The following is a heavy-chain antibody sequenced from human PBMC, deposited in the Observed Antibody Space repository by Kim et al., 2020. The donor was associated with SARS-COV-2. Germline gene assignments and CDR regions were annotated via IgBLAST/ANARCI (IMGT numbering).Heavy chain of an antibody. D-gene: IGHD4-17*01. V-gene: IGHV3-23*01. CDR3: AIRGSNYGAYNY. CDR2: ISHTGDIT. CDR1: GFTFSSYG. Sequence: GGSLRLSCAGSGFTFSSYGMSWVRQAPGKGLEWVSAISHTGDITDYADSMKGRFTISRDNSKNTLYLQMNIRRADDTALYYCAIRGSNYGAYNYCGQGTLVTVSS. J-gene: IGHJ4*02.